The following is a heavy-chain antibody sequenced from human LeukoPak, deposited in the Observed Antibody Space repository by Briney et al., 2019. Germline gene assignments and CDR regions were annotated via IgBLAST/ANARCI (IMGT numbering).Heavy chain of an antibody. J-gene: IGHJ4*02. CDR3: ASHLGYSSGWYGGGFDY. Sequence: GASVKVSCKASGYTFTGYYMHWVRQAPGQGLEWMGWINPNSGGTNYAQKFQGRVTMTRDTSISTAYMELSRLRSDDTAVYYCASHLGYSSGWYGGGFDYWGQGTLVTVSS. CDR2: INPNSGGT. CDR1: GYTFTGYY. V-gene: IGHV1-2*02. D-gene: IGHD6-19*01.